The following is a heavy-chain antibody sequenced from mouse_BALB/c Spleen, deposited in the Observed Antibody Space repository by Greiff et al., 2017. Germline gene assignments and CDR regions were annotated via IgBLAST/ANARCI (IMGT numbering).Heavy chain of an antibody. Sequence: SGPELVKPGASVKMSCKASGYTFTSYVMHWVKQKPGQGLEWIGYINPYNDGTKYNEKFKGKATLTSDKSSSTAYMELSSLTSEDSAVYYCARSGWMVPYYFDYWGQGTTLTVSS. CDR1: GYTFTSYV. D-gene: IGHD2-3*01. CDR3: ARSGWMVPYYFDY. CDR2: INPYNDGT. V-gene: IGHV1-14*01. J-gene: IGHJ2*01.